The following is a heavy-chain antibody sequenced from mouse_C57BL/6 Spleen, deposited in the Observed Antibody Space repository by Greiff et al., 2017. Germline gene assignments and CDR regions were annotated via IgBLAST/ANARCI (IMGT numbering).Heavy chain of an antibody. Sequence: VQLQQPGAELVKPGASVKLSCKASGYTFTSYWMHWVKQRPGQGLEWIGMIHPNSGSTNYNEKFKSKATLTVDKSSSTAYMQLSSLTSEDSAVYDCARGRVITTVVEGGFDYWGQGTTLTVSS. J-gene: IGHJ2*01. D-gene: IGHD1-1*01. CDR2: IHPNSGST. V-gene: IGHV1-64*01. CDR1: GYTFTSYW. CDR3: ARGRVITTVVEGGFDY.